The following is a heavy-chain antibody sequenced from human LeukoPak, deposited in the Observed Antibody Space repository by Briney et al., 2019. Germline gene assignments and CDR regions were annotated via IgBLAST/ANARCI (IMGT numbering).Heavy chain of an antibody. CDR2: IYPGDSDT. D-gene: IGHD3-10*01. J-gene: IGHJ4*02. V-gene: IGHV5-51*01. CDR1: GYRFPNYW. CDR3: ARLGVEASDNRAYYYFDH. Sequence: GESLKISCQGSGYRFPNYWIGWGRQMPGKGLEWIGTIYPGDSDTRYRPSFQGQVTISADKSINTAYLQWRSLKASDTAIYYCARLGVEASDNRAYYYFDHWGQGALVTVSS.